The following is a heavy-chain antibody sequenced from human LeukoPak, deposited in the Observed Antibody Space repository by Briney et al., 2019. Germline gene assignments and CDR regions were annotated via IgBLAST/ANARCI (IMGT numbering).Heavy chain of an antibody. CDR2: ISYDGSNK. CDR1: GFTFSSYG. V-gene: IGHV3-30*18. Sequence: RPGGSLRLSCAASGFTFSSYGMHWVRQAPGKGLEWVAVISYDGSNKYYADSVKGRFTISRDNSKNTLYLQMNSLRAEDTAVYYCAKDARSWYFAYYFDYWDQGTLVTVSS. D-gene: IGHD6-13*01. J-gene: IGHJ4*02. CDR3: AKDARSWYFAYYFDY.